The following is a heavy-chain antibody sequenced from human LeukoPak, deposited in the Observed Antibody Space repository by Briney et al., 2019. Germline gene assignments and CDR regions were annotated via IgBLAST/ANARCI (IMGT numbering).Heavy chain of an antibody. Sequence: GGSLSLSCAASGFTFSTYSMNWVRQAPGKGLEWVSCISTRSTYIYYADSVKGRFTISRDNAQNSLYLQMNSLRAEDTAVYYCARARGRSINDAFDIWGQGTMVTVSS. CDR1: GFTFSTYS. D-gene: IGHD3-16*01. V-gene: IGHV3-21*01. CDR3: ARARGRSINDAFDI. CDR2: ISTRSTYI. J-gene: IGHJ3*02.